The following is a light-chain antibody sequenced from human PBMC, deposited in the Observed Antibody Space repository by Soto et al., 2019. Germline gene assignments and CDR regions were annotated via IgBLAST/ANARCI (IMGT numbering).Light chain of an antibody. CDR3: QQYYSFPRT. J-gene: IGKJ3*01. CDR2: AAS. CDR1: QGISSY. Sequence: AIRMTQSPSSFSASTGDIVTISCRASQGISSYLAWYQQKPGKAPELMIYAASTLQSGVPSRFSGSGSGTDFTLTISCLQSEDFATYYCQQYYSFPRTLGPGTKVDIK. V-gene: IGKV1-8*01.